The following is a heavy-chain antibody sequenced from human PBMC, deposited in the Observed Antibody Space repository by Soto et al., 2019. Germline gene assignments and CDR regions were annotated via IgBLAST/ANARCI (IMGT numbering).Heavy chain of an antibody. D-gene: IGHD3-3*01. V-gene: IGHV1-69*01. Sequence: QVQLVQSGAEVKKPGSSVQVSCKASGGTFSNYAISWVRQAPGQGLEWMGGIISIFGTTNYAQKFQGRVTITADESTSTAYMELSSLRSEDTAVYYCARDAIFGVVIRGIDYYYGMDVWGQGTTVTVSS. CDR3: ARDAIFGVVIRGIDYYYGMDV. CDR1: GGTFSNYA. CDR2: IISIFGTT. J-gene: IGHJ6*02.